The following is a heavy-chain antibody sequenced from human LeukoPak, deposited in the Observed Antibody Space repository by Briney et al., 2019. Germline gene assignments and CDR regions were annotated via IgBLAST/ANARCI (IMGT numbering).Heavy chain of an antibody. CDR1: GGSISSGNYY. CDR3: ARDLMPITMNAFDI. D-gene: IGHD3-22*01. CDR2: IYTSGST. V-gene: IGHV4-61*02. J-gene: IGHJ3*02. Sequence: SQTLSLTCTVSGGSISSGNYYWNWIRQPAGKGLEWIGRIYTSGSTNYNPSLKSRITISVDTSRNQFSLKLSSVTAADTAVYYCARDLMPITMNAFDIWGQGTMVTVSS.